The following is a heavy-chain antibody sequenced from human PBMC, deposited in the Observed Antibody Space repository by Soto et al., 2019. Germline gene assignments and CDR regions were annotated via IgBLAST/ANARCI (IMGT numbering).Heavy chain of an antibody. V-gene: IGHV4-34*01. Sequence: QVQLQQWGAGLLKPSETLSLTCAVYGGAFSGYYWTWIRQPPGKGLEWIGEITHSGSTNYNPSLKSRVTISVDTSKNQFSLKLRSVTAADTAVYYCARESEYGISSRALGYGMDVLGQGTTVTVSS. D-gene: IGHD6-6*01. J-gene: IGHJ6*02. CDR2: ITHSGST. CDR1: GGAFSGYY. CDR3: ARESEYGISSRALGYGMDV.